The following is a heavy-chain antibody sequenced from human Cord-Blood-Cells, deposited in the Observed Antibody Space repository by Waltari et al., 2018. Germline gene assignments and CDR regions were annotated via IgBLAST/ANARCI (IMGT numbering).Heavy chain of an antibody. CDR3: ARVVYSSSWYDY. CDR2: IDRGGST. J-gene: IGHJ4*02. Sequence: EVQLVESGGGLIQPGGSLRLSCAASGFTVSSNYMSWVRQAPGKGLECVSVIDRGGSTYYADSVKGRLTISRDNSKNTLYRQMNSLRAEDTAVYYCARVVYSSSWYDYLGQGTLVTVSS. CDR1: GFTVSSNY. D-gene: IGHD6-13*01. V-gene: IGHV3-53*01.